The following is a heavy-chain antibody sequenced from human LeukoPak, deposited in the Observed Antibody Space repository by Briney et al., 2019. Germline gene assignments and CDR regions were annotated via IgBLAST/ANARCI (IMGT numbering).Heavy chain of an antibody. D-gene: IGHD2-21*02. CDR3: TTGGDEDY. J-gene: IGHJ4*02. V-gene: IGHV3-15*01. CDR2: IKSKTDGRTT. CDR1: GFTFSNAW. Sequence: PGGSLRLSCAASGFTFSNAWMSWVRQAPGKGLEWVGRIKSKTDGRTTDYAAPVKGRFTISRDDSKNTLYLQMNSLKTEDTAVYYCTTGGDEDYWGQGTLVTVSS.